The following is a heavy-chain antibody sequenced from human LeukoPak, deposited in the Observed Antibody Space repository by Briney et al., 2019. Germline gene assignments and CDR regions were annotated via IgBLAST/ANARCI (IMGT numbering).Heavy chain of an antibody. CDR2: ISGSGTTT. CDR3: AKKAGRQTPYYFDY. CDR1: GFTFSDYA. J-gene: IGHJ4*02. V-gene: IGHV3-23*01. D-gene: IGHD6-19*01. Sequence: GGSLRLSCAASGFTFSDYAMSWVRQAPGKGLEWVSAISGSGTTTYYADSVKGRFTTSRDDSKNTLYLQMNSLRAEDTAVYYCAKKAGRQTPYYFDYWGQGTLVTVSS.